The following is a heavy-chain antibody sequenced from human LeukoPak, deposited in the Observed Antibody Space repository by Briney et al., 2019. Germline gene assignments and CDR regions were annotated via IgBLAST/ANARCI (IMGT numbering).Heavy chain of an antibody. J-gene: IGHJ5*02. V-gene: IGHV1-46*01. D-gene: IGHD3-9*01. Sequence: ASVTVSCKASGYTFTSYYMHWVRQAPGQGLEWMGIINPSGGSTSYAQKFQGRVTMTRDTSTSTVYMELSSLRSEDTAVYYCATIHYDILTDNWFDPWGQGTLVTVSS. CDR2: INPSGGST. CDR1: GYTFTSYY. CDR3: ATIHYDILTDNWFDP.